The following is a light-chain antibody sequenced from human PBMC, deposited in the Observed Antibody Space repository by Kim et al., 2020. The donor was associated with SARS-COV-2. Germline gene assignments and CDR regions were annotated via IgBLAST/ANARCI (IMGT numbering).Light chain of an antibody. J-gene: IGKJ2*01. CDR3: QRCHASSPST. CDR2: RAS. V-gene: IGKV1-5*03. Sequence: ASTGYRVTITCRSRWLISSWLAWYQQKPGKAPNLWIYRASSLDSGVPSKLSGSQSGTEFTLTITSLQPHDFAIYYCQRCHASSPSTLGQGTKLAI. CDR1: WLISSW.